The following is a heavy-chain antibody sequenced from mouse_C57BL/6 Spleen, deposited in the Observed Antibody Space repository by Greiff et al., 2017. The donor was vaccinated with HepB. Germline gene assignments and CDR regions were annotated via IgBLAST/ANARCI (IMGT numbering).Heavy chain of an antibody. CDR3: ARTMVTTGTAMDY. CDR2: IYPGDGDT. CDR1: GYAFSSSW. V-gene: IGHV1-82*01. Sequence: QVQLKESGPELVKPGASVKISCKASGYAFSSSWMNWVKQRPGKGLEWIGRIYPGDGDTNYNGKFKGKATLTADKSSSTAYMQLSSLTSEDSAVYFCARTMVTTGTAMDYWGQGTSVTVSS. D-gene: IGHD2-2*01. J-gene: IGHJ4*01.